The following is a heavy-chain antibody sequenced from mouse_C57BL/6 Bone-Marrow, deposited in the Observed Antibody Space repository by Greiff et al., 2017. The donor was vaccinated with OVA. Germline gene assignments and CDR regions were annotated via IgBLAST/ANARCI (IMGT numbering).Heavy chain of an antibody. Sequence: VQLQQSGPELVKPGASVKISCKASGYAFSSSWMTWVKQRPGKGLEWIGRIYPGGGDTNYNGKFKGKATLTADKSSSTAYMQLSSLTSEDSAVYFCARRWITTVVGYFDVWGTGTTVTVSS. CDR3: ARRWITTVVGYFDV. J-gene: IGHJ1*03. CDR1: GYAFSSSW. D-gene: IGHD1-1*01. V-gene: IGHV1-82*01. CDR2: IYPGGGDT.